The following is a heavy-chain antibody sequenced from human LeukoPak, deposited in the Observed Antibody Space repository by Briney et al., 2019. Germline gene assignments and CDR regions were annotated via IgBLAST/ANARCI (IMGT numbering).Heavy chain of an antibody. CDR3: ARCRGYSYGYADY. J-gene: IGHJ4*02. CDR2: ISSSSSTI. CDR1: GFTFSSYS. V-gene: IGHV3-48*01. Sequence: PGGSLRLSCAASGFTFSSYSMNWVRQAPGKGLEWVSFISSSSSTIDYADSVKGRFTISRDNAKNSLYLQMNSLRAEDSAVYYCARCRGYSYGYADYWGQGTLVTVSA. D-gene: IGHD5-18*01.